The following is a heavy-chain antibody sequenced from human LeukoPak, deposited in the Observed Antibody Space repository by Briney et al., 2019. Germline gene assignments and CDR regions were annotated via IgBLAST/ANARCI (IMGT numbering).Heavy chain of an antibody. V-gene: IGHV4-31*03. CDR1: GGSISSGGYY. Sequence: PSETLSLTCTVSGGSISSGGYYWSWIRQHPGKGLEWIGYIYYSGSTYYNPSLKSRVTISVDTSKNQFSLKLSSVTAADTAVYYCARDLDRPDNWFDPWGQGTLVTVSS. J-gene: IGHJ5*02. CDR3: ARDLDRPDNWFDP. CDR2: IYYSGST.